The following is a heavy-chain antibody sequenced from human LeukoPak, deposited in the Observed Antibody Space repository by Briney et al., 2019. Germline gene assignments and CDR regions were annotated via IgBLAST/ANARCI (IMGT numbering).Heavy chain of an antibody. J-gene: IGHJ4*02. CDR3: AKDTTVTPQGPLDY. CDR1: GFTFDDYA. D-gene: IGHD4-17*01. Sequence: GGSLRLSCAASGFTFDDYAMHWVRQAPGKGLEWVSGISWNSGSIGYADSVKGRFTISRDNAKNSLYLQMNSLRAEDTALYYCAKDTTVTPQGPLDYWGQGTLVTVSS. CDR2: ISWNSGSI. V-gene: IGHV3-9*01.